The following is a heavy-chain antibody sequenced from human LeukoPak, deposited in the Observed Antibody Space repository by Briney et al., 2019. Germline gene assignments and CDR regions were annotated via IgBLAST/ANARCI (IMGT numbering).Heavy chain of an antibody. D-gene: IGHD3-10*01. CDR2: IYSGGST. Sequence: GGSLRLSCAASGFTVSSNYMSWVRQAPGKGLEWVSVIYSGGSTYYADSVKGRFTISRDNSNNTLYLQMNSLRAEDTALYYCAKDGGSGRDYYYYYYMDVWGKGTTVTISS. CDR1: GFTVSSNY. CDR3: AKDGGSGRDYYYYYYMDV. J-gene: IGHJ6*03. V-gene: IGHV3-53*05.